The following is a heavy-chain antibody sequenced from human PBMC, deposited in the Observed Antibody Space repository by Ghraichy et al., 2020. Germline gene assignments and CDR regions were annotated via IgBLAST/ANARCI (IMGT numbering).Heavy chain of an antibody. CDR1: GGSISSSSYY. V-gene: IGHV4-39*07. Sequence: SETLSLTCTVSGGSISSSSYYWGWIRQPPGKGLEWIGSIYYSGSTYYNPSLKSRVTISVDTSKNQFSLKLSSVTAADTAVYYCAREKVWGYQLLSIDYWGQGTLVTVSS. CDR3: AREKVWGYQLLSIDY. CDR2: IYYSGST. D-gene: IGHD2-2*01. J-gene: IGHJ4*02.